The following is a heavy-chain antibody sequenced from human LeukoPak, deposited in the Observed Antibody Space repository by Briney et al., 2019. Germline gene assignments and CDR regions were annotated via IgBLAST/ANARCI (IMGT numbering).Heavy chain of an antibody. CDR1: GFTFGDYA. CDR2: IRSKAYGGTT. CDR3: TRDRAFPYCGGDCYSGDYYYYYGMDV. D-gene: IGHD2-21*02. J-gene: IGHJ6*02. Sequence: PGRSLRLSCTASGFTFGDYAMSWVRQAPGKGLEWVGLIRSKAYGGTTEYAASVKGRFTISRDDSKSIAYLQMNSLKTEDTAVYYCTRDRAFPYCGGDCYSGDYYYYYGMDVWGQGTTVTVSS. V-gene: IGHV3-49*04.